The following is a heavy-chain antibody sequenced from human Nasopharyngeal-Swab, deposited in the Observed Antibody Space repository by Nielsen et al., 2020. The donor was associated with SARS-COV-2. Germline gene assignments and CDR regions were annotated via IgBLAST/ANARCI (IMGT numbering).Heavy chain of an antibody. Sequence: GGTLRLTCAAPGFTFSDYYMSWTRQAPGKGLEWVSYISSSSSYTNYADSVKGRFTLSRDNAKNSLYLQMNSLRAEDTAVYYCARDWRWRYFDYWGQGTLVTVSS. V-gene: IGHV3-11*05. CDR3: ARDWRWRYFDY. J-gene: IGHJ4*02. CDR1: GFTFSDYY. D-gene: IGHD4-23*01. CDR2: ISSSSSYT.